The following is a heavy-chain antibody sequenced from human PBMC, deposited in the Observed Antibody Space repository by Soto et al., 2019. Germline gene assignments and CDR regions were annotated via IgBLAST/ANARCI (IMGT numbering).Heavy chain of an antibody. D-gene: IGHD1-7*01. CDR2: IRFDGSNE. V-gene: IGHV3-33*01. Sequence: QEQLVESGGGVVQPGTSLRLSCAVPGGIFHGYGMHWVRQAPGKGLEWVAIIRFDGSNEEYADSVKGRFTISRDNSKNTLCLQMNTLGAEDTAVYYCARDGLGGTVFRGYLDYWGRGTVVTVSS. CDR1: GGIFHGYG. CDR3: ARDGLGGTVFRGYLDY. J-gene: IGHJ4*02.